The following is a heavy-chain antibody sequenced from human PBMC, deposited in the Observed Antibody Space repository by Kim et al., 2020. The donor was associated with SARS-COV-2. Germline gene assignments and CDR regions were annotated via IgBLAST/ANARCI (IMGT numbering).Heavy chain of an antibody. CDR1: GGSISSYY. CDR3: ARASSYYVIDY. Sequence: SETLSLTCTVSGGSISSYYWSGVRQPPGKGLEWIGYIFNSGRTNYNPSLKSRLTISVDTSKNQFSLKLSSVTAADTAMYFCARASSYYVIDYWGQGTLVTVSS. D-gene: IGHD1-26*01. V-gene: IGHV4-59*13. J-gene: IGHJ4*02. CDR2: IFNSGRT.